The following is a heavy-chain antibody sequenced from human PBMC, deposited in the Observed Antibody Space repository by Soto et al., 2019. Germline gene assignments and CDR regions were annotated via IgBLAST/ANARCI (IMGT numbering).Heavy chain of an antibody. CDR3: ARAVFGVVINWFDP. D-gene: IGHD3-3*01. CDR1: GFTFSSYA. V-gene: IGHV3-23*01. J-gene: IGHJ5*02. Sequence: GGSLRLSCAASGFTFSSYAMSWVRQAPGKGLEWVSAISGSGGSTYYADSVKGRFTISRDNSKNTLYLQMNSLRAEDTAVYYCARAVFGVVINWFDPWGQGTLVTVSS. CDR2: ISGSGGST.